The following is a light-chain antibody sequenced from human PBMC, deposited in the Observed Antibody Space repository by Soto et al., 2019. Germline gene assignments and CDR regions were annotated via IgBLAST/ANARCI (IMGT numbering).Light chain of an antibody. V-gene: IGKV4-1*01. CDR2: WAF. Sequence: DIVMTQSPDFLAVSLGERATISCKSSQSVLYTSNNKNYLGWYQQKPGQPPKLLIFWAFTRASGVPDRFSGSGAGTEFTLTIDSLQAEDGAVYYCHQFYVTPFTFGPGTTLDLK. J-gene: IGKJ3*01. CDR1: QSVLYTSNNKNY. CDR3: HQFYVTPFT.